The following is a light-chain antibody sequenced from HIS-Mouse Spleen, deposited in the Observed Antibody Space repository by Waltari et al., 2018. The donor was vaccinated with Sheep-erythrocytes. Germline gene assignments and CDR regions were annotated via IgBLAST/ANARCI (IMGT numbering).Light chain of an antibody. CDR2: DVS. V-gene: IGLV2-11*01. Sequence: QSALTQPRSVSGSPGQSVTISCTGTSSDVDGYNSVPWYQQHPDKAPKLMIYDVSKRPSGVPDRFSGSKSGNTASLTISGLQAEDEADYYCCSYAGSYNHVFATGTKVTVL. CDR1: SSDVDGYNS. J-gene: IGLJ1*01. CDR3: CSYAGSYNHV.